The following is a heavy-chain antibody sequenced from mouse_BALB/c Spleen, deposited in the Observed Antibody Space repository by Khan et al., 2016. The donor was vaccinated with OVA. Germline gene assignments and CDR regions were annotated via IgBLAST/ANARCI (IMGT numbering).Heavy chain of an antibody. Sequence: EVQLVESGPGLVKPSQSLSLTCTVTGYSITSGYGWNWLRQFPGNKLEWMGYISHSGIPNYNPSLKSRIAITRDTSKNQFFLQLNSVNTEDTATYYSAGTARIKYWGQGTTLTVSS. CDR3: AGTARIKY. V-gene: IGHV3-2*02. J-gene: IGHJ2*01. CDR1: GYSITSGYG. D-gene: IGHD1-2*01. CDR2: ISHSGIP.